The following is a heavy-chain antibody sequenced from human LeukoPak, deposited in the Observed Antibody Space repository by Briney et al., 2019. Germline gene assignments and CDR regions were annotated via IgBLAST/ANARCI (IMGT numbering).Heavy chain of an antibody. CDR3: XXXXXXXXXXXGNSGYMDV. CDR1: GFTFSSYS. D-gene: IGHD6-13*01. J-gene: IGHJ6*02. CDR2: ISSSSSYI. V-gene: IGHV3-21*01. Sequence: NPGGSLRLSCAASGFTFSSYSMNWVRQAPGKGLEWVSSISSSSSYIYYADSVKGRFTISRDNAKNSLYLQMNSLRAKDTAVYYXXXXXXXXXXXXGNSGYMDVWGQGTTVTVSS.